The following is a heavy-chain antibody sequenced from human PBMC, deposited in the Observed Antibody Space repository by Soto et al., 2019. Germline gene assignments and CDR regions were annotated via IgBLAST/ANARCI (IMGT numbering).Heavy chain of an antibody. V-gene: IGHV1-46*01. D-gene: IGHD3-22*01. CDR3: ARGRGSSGYSRLFDALDY. CDR1: GYTFTSYY. Sequence: ASVKVSCKASGYTFTSYYMHWVRQAPGQGLEWMGIINPSGGSTSYAQKFQGRVTMTRDTSTSTVYMELSSLRSEDTAVYYCARGRGSSGYSRLFDALDYWGQGPLVTVPS. J-gene: IGHJ4*02. CDR2: INPSGGST.